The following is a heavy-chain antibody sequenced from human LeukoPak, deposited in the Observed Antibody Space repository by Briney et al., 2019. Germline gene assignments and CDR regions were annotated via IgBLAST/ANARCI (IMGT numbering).Heavy chain of an antibody. D-gene: IGHD2-15*01. Sequence: GGSLRLSCAASGFTFSSYSMNWVRQAPGKGLEWVSSISSSSSYIYYADSVKGRFTISRDNAKNSLYLQMNSLRAEDTAVYYCARVGVVVAATGNLWFDPWGQGTLVTVSS. CDR1: GFTFSSYS. CDR3: ARVGVVVAATGNLWFDP. J-gene: IGHJ5*02. CDR2: ISSSSSYI. V-gene: IGHV3-21*01.